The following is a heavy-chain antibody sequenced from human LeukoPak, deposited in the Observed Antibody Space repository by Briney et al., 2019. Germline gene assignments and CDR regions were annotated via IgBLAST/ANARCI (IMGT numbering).Heavy chain of an antibody. CDR2: INHTGST. J-gene: IGHJ4*02. CDR3: ARGVYYFDY. V-gene: IGHV4-34*01. Sequence: PSETLSLTCAVYGGSFSDYYWSWIRQPPGKGLEWIGEINHTGSTNYNPSLKSRVTISADTSKNQLSLKLSSVTAADTAVYYCARGVYYFDYWGQGTLVTVSS. CDR1: GGSFSDYY.